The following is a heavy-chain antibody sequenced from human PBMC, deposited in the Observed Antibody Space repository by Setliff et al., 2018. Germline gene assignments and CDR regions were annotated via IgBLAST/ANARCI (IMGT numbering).Heavy chain of an antibody. D-gene: IGHD1-26*01. CDR1: GFTFSDYY. CDR2: TSSGSSYA. CDR3: ARMGPTWSTHAFDI. J-gene: IGHJ3*02. V-gene: IGHV3-11*03. Sequence: GGSLRLSCAASGFTFSDYYMTWIRQAPGKGLEWVSYTSSGSSYANYADSVRGRFAISRDNAKTSLYLQMSSLTAEDTAVYYCARMGPTWSTHAFDIWGRGTMVTVSS.